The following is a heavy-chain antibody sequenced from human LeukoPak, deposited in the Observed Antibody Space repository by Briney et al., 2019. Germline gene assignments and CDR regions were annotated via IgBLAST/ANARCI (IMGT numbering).Heavy chain of an antibody. D-gene: IGHD3-3*01. CDR3: ARQSGGYDFWSGYYTPFDY. Sequence: SGTLSLTCTVSGGSISSPNWWSWVRQPPGKGLEWIGEIYHSYNTHYNPSLKSRVTISVDTSENQFSLKLSSVTAADTAVYYCARQSGGYDFWSGYYTPFDYWGQGTLVTVSS. CDR2: IYHSYNT. V-gene: IGHV4-4*02. CDR1: GGSISSPNW. J-gene: IGHJ4*02.